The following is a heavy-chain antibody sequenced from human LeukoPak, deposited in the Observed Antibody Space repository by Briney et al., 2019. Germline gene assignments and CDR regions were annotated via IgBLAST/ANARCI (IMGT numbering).Heavy chain of an antibody. CDR1: GGSISSGSYY. Sequence: SETLSLTCTVSGGSISSGSYYWSWIRQPAGKGLEWIGEINHSGSTNYNPSLKSRVTISVDTSKNQFSLKLSSVTAADTAVYYCARGFSRPKYSGSYGRAFDIWGQGTMVTVSS. J-gene: IGHJ3*02. V-gene: IGHV4-61*10. CDR3: ARGFSRPKYSGSYGRAFDI. CDR2: INHSGST. D-gene: IGHD1-26*01.